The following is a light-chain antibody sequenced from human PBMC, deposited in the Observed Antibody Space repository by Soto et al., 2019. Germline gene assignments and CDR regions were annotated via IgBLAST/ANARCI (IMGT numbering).Light chain of an antibody. V-gene: IGKV1-8*01. CDR1: QGISSY. CDR2: AAS. J-gene: IGKJ3*01. CDR3: QQYYSYPGT. Sequence: AIRMTQSPSSFSASTGDRVTITCRASQGISSYLAWYQQKPGKAPKLLIYAASTLQSGVPSRFSGSGSGTDFTLIISCLQSEDFATYYCQQYYSYPGTFGPGTKVDIK.